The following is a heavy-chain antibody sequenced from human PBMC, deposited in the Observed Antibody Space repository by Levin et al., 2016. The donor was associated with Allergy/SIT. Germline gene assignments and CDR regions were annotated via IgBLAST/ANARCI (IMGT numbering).Heavy chain of an antibody. D-gene: IGHD3-9*01. CDR2: ISYDGSNK. V-gene: IGHV3-30*03. Sequence: WIRQPPGKGLEWVAVISYDGSNKYYVDSVKGRFTISRDNSKNTLYLQMNSLRAEDTAVYYCARDGRLRYFDWLLYYYGMDVWGQGTTVTVSS. CDR3: ARDGRLRYFDWLLYYYGMDV. J-gene: IGHJ6*02.